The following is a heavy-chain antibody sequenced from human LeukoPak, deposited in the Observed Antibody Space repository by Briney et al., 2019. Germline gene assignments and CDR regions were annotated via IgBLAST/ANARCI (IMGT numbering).Heavy chain of an antibody. J-gene: IGHJ4*02. CDR1: GFTFSSYS. Sequence: GGSLRLSCAASGFTFSSYSMNWVRQAPGKGLEWVASICCSSSYKYYADSVKGRFTITRDNAKNSLYLQMNSLRAEDRVVYYFALLSTVRVKYWGQGTLVTLS. CDR2: ICCSSSYK. CDR3: ALLSTVRVKY. D-gene: IGHD3-10*01. V-gene: IGHV3-21*01.